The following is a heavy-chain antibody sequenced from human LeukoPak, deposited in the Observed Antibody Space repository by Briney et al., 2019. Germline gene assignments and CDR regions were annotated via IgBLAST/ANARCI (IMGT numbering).Heavy chain of an antibody. CDR2: ISLSSGAI. CDR1: AFTFSSYS. Sequence: GGSLRLSCAASAFTFSSYSMTWVRQAPGKGLEWVSYISLSSGAIYYADSVKGRFTISRDNAKNSLYLQMNSLRAEDTAVYYCARDDLWGVTTVHWGQGTLVTVSS. V-gene: IGHV3-48*01. D-gene: IGHD4-17*01. CDR3: ARDDLWGVTTVH. J-gene: IGHJ4*02.